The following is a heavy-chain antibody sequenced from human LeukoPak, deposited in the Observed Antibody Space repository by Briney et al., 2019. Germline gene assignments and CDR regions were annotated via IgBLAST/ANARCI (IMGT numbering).Heavy chain of an antibody. CDR2: INPNSGGT. D-gene: IGHD4-17*01. V-gene: IGHV1-2*02. Sequence: ASVKVSCKASGYTFTGYYMHWVRQAPGQGLEWMGWINPNSGGTNYAQKFQGRVTMTRDTSISTAYMELSRLRSDDTAVYYCARVDMTTSDAFDIWGQGTMVTASS. J-gene: IGHJ3*02. CDR3: ARVDMTTSDAFDI. CDR1: GYTFTGYY.